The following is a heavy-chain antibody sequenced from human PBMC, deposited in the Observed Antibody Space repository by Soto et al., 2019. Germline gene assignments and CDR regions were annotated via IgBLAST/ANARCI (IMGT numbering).Heavy chain of an antibody. J-gene: IGHJ4*02. CDR1: GGSISSADYY. CDR3: ARRYGSGFDY. CDR2: IYYSGST. Sequence: ETLSLTCTVSGGSISSADYYWSWIRQPPGKGLEWIGYIYYSGSTNYNPSLKSRVTTSVDTSKNQFSLKLSSVTAADTAVYYCARRYGSGFDYWGQGTLVTVSS. V-gene: IGHV4-61*08. D-gene: IGHD3-10*01.